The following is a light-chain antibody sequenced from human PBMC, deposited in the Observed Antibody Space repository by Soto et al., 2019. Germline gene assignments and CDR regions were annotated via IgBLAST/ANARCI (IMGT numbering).Light chain of an antibody. Sequence: DIQMTQSPSSLSASVGDRVTITCRARQSISSYLNWYQQKPGKAPKVLIYAASTLQSGVPSRFNGSGSGTDFTLTISNLQPEDFASYYCQQSNSIPLTFGGGTKVEIK. CDR3: QQSNSIPLT. CDR2: AAS. CDR1: QSISSY. V-gene: IGKV1-39*01. J-gene: IGKJ4*01.